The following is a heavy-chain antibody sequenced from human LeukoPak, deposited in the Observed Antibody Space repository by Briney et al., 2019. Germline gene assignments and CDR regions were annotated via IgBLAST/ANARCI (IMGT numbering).Heavy chain of an antibody. CDR1: GFTFSNYA. V-gene: IGHV3-23*01. J-gene: IGHJ6*02. Sequence: GGSLRLSCAASGFTFSNYAMSWVRQAPGKGLEWVSSISNSGDSTYYVDSVEGRFTISRDNSKNTLYLQMNSLRAEDTAVYYCARGKSNAAVWGQGTTVTVSS. D-gene: IGHD2-2*01. CDR3: ARGKSNAAV. CDR2: ISNSGDST.